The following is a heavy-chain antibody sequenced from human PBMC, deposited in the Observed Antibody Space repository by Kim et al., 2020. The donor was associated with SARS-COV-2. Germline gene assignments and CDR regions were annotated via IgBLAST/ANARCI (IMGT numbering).Heavy chain of an antibody. CDR3: ARSRYCSGGSCSNCFDP. Sequence: GKGRFTSSRDNAKNTLYLKMSSLRAEDTSVYYCARSRYCSGGSCSNCFDPWGQGTLVTVSS. V-gene: IGHV3-74*01. J-gene: IGHJ5*02. D-gene: IGHD2-15*01.